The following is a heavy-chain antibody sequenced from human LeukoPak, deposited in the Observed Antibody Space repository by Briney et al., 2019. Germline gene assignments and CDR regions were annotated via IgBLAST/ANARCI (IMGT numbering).Heavy chain of an antibody. V-gene: IGHV1-18*01. J-gene: IGHJ3*02. CDR3: VRTTVTTWYGNAFDI. D-gene: IGHD4-17*01. Sequence: GASVTVSCKASGYTFTSYGISWVRQAPGQGLEWMGWISAYNGNTNYAQKLQGRVTMTTDTSTSTAYMELRSLGSDDTAVYYCVRTTVTTWYGNAFDIWGQGTMVTVSS. CDR2: ISAYNGNT. CDR1: GYTFTSYG.